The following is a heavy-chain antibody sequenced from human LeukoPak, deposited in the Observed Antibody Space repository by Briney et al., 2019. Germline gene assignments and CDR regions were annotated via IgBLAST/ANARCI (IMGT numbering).Heavy chain of an antibody. CDR2: IRSKAVGGTT. CDR3: TTDRGISGTTDLDY. Sequence: PGGSLRLSCAASGFIFTDAWMTWVRQAPGKGLEWVGCIRSKAVGGTTDYAAPLKGRFTVSRDDSKNTFYLEMNSLKTGDTAVYYCTTDRGISGTTDLDYWGQGTLVTVSS. V-gene: IGHV3-15*01. CDR1: GFIFTDAW. D-gene: IGHD1-20*01. J-gene: IGHJ4*02.